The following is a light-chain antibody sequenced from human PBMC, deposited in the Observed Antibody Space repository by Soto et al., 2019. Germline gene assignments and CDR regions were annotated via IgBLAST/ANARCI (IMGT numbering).Light chain of an antibody. CDR1: SSNIGAGYD. V-gene: IGLV1-40*01. CDR3: QSSDSRLSGSDV. CDR2: GDS. J-gene: IGLJ1*01. Sequence: QSVLTQPPSVSGAPGQRVTISCTGSSSNIGAGYDVNWYQQLPGTAPKLLIFGDSNRPSGVPDRFSGSKSGTSASLAITGLQAAGEADYYCQSSDSRLSGSDVFGTGTQLTVL.